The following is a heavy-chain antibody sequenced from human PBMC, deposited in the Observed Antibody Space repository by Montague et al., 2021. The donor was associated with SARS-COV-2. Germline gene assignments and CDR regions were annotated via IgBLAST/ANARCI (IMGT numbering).Heavy chain of an antibody. J-gene: IGHJ5*02. D-gene: IGHD6-13*01. CDR3: ARGLPIAAALINLFDP. V-gene: IGHV4-59*01. Sequence: SETLSLTCTVSGGSISSYYWTWIRQHPGKGLEWIGYINYSGSTNYNPSLKSRVTISVDTSKNQFSLKLSSVTAADTAVYYCARGLPIAAALINLFDPWGQGTLVTVSS. CDR1: GGSISSYY. CDR2: INYSGST.